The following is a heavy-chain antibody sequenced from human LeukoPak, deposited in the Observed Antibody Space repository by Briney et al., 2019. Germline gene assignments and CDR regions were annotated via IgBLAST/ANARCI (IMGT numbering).Heavy chain of an antibody. V-gene: IGHV1-46*01. J-gene: IGHJ5*02. CDR1: GYTFTSYY. D-gene: IGHD2-2*01. Sequence: ASVKVSCKASGYTFTSYYMHWVRQAPGQGLEWMGIINPSGGSTSYAQKFQGRVTMTRDTSISTAYMELSRLRSDDTAVYYCARGKRVPAAINNWFDPWGQGTLVTVSS. CDR3: ARGKRVPAAINNWFDP. CDR2: INPSGGST.